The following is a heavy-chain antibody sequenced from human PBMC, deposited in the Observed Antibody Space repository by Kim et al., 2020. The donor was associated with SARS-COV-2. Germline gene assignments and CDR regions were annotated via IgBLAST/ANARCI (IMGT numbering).Heavy chain of an antibody. V-gene: IGHV4-39*01. CDR2: IYYTGST. CDR3: ARVIAAAAYYYMDV. D-gene: IGHD6-13*01. CDR1: GGSISSRSYY. Sequence: AETLSLTCTVSGGSISSRSYYWGWIRQPPGKGLEWIGSIYYTGSTYYNPSLKSRVTVSVDTSKNQFSLKLSSVTAADRAVYYCARVIAAAAYYYMDVWGKGTTVTVSS. J-gene: IGHJ6*03.